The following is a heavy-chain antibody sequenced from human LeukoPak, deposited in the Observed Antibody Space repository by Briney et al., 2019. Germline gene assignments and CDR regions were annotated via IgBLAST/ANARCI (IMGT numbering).Heavy chain of an antibody. J-gene: IGHJ4*02. V-gene: IGHV3-20*04. CDR3: ARGGYSSGFIDY. CDR1: GFTFDDYG. D-gene: IGHD6-19*01. CDR2: INWNGGST. Sequence: AGGSLRLSXAASGFTFDDYGMSWVRQAPGKGLEWVSGINWNGGSTCYADSVKGRFTISRDNAKNSLYLQMNSLRAEDTALYYCARGGYSSGFIDYWGQGTLVTVSS.